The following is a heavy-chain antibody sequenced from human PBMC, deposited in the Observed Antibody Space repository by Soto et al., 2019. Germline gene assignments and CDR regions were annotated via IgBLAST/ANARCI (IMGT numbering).Heavy chain of an antibody. CDR1: GGSISNYY. CDR2: IYSSGTT. D-gene: IGHD3-22*01. Sequence: SETLSLTCTVSGGSISNYYWNWIRQPPGKGLEWIGYIYSSGTTDYNPSIKSRVTMSVDTTMNQFSLKLSSVTAADTAVYYCARDFGGYPDYWGQGTLVTVSS. CDR3: ARDFGGYPDY. V-gene: IGHV4-59*01. J-gene: IGHJ4*02.